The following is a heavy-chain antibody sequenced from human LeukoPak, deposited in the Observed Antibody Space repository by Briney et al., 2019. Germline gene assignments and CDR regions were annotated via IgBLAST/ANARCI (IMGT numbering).Heavy chain of an antibody. V-gene: IGHV3-74*01. CDR2: INSDGSST. J-gene: IGHJ4*02. CDR1: GFTFSSYW. Sequence: GGSLRLSCAASGFTFSSYWMHWVRQAPGKGLVWVSRINSDGSSTSYADPVKGRFTISRDNAKNTLYLQMNSLRAEDTAVYYCARVTGYNSILDYWGQGALVTVSS. D-gene: IGHD5-24*01. CDR3: ARVTGYNSILDY.